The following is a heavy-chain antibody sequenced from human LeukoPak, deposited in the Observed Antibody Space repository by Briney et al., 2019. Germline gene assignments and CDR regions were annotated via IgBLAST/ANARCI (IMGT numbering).Heavy chain of an antibody. Sequence: SETLSLTCTVSGVSISTSRYYWGWIRQPPGKGLEWIGNIYYTGPTYYNASLESRVTISLDTSKNQFFLKLNSVTAADTAMYYCARATSLLFDAFDIWGQGTMVTVSS. CDR2: IYYTGPT. J-gene: IGHJ3*02. V-gene: IGHV4-39*01. CDR1: GVSISTSRYY. D-gene: IGHD2-21*02. CDR3: ARATSLLFDAFDI.